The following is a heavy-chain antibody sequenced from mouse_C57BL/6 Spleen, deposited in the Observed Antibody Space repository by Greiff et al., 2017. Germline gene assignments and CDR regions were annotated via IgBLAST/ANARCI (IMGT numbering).Heavy chain of an antibody. Sequence: EVQLQESGPELVKPGASVKISCKASGYSFTDYNMNWVKQSTGKSLEWIGVINPNYGTTSYNQKFKGKATLTVDQSSSTAYMQLNSLTSEDSAVYYCAREDYYGSSYPAWFAYWGQGTLVTVSA. D-gene: IGHD1-1*01. CDR2: INPNYGTT. CDR1: GYSFTDYN. J-gene: IGHJ3*01. CDR3: AREDYYGSSYPAWFAY. V-gene: IGHV1-39*01.